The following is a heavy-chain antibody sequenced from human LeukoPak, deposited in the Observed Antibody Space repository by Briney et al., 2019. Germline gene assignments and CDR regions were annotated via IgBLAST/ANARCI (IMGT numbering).Heavy chain of an antibody. CDR3: ARRGCSGGSCYPGAETEYFQH. D-gene: IGHD2-15*01. J-gene: IGHJ1*01. Sequence: ASVKVSCKASGGTFSSYAISWVRQAPGQGLEWMGGIIPIFGTANYAQKFQGRVRITADKSTSTAYMELSSLRSEDTAVYYCARRGCSGGSCYPGAETEYFQHWGQGTLVTVSS. CDR1: GGTFSSYA. V-gene: IGHV1-69*06. CDR2: IIPIFGTA.